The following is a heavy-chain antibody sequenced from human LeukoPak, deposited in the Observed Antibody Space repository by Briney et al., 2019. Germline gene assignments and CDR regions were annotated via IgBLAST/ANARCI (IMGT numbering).Heavy chain of an antibody. V-gene: IGHV3-53*01. CDR1: GLSVSSNF. CDR3: ARATWASSYYYGMDV. J-gene: IGHJ6*02. CDR2: LYSYGTT. D-gene: IGHD2/OR15-2a*01. Sequence: GGSLRLSCAPSGLSVSSNFMSWVRQVPGKGLEWVATLYSYGTTYYADSVKGRFTISRDNSKNTLYLQMNSLRAEDTALYYCARATWASSYYYGMDVWGQGTTVTVSS.